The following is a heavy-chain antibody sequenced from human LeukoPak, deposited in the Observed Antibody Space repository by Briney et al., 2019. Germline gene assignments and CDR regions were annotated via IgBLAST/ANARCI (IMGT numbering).Heavy chain of an antibody. V-gene: IGHV1-8*01. CDR2: MNPNSGNT. J-gene: IGHJ4*02. CDR3: ATSGSYTSQDY. CDR1: GYTFTSYD. Sequence: ASVKVSCKASGYTFTSYDINWVRQATGQGLELTGWMNPNSGNTRYAQKFQGRVTMTRNTSISTAYMELSSLRSEDTAVYYCATSGSYTSQDYWGQGTLVTVSS. D-gene: IGHD1-26*01.